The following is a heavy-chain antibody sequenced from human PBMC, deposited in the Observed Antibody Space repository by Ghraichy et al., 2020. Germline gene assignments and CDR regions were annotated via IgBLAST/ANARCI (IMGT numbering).Heavy chain of an antibody. V-gene: IGHV3-74*01. CDR3: GRLGTAAAG. CDR2: INTDGTIT. Sequence: GESLNISCAASGLTFSNYWMHWVRQAPGKGLVWVSRINTDGTITTYAESVKGRFTISRDNGKNTLYLQMNSLRAEDSAVYFCGRLGTAAAGWGQGTLVTVSS. J-gene: IGHJ4*02. D-gene: IGHD6-13*01. CDR1: GLTFSNYW.